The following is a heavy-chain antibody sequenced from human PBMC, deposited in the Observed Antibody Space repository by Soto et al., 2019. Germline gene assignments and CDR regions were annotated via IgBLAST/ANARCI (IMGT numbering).Heavy chain of an antibody. CDR3: ARASFDYYDSSGGYWYFDL. CDR2: TYYRSKWYN. J-gene: IGHJ2*01. Sequence: SQTLSLTCAISGDSVSSNSAAWNWIRQSPSRGLEWLGRTYYRSKWYNDYAVSVKSRITINPDTSKNQFSLQLNSVTPEDTAVYYCARASFDYYDSSGGYWYFDLWGRGTLVTVSS. D-gene: IGHD3-22*01. V-gene: IGHV6-1*01. CDR1: GDSVSSNSAA.